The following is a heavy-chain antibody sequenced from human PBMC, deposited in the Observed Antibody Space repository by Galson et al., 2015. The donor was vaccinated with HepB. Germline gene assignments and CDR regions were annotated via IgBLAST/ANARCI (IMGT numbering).Heavy chain of an antibody. CDR2: ITSSSSSI. V-gene: IGHV3-48*02. D-gene: IGHD5-24*01. CDR1: GFTFSSYN. Sequence: SLRLSCAASGFTFSSYNMNWVRQAPGKGLEWVSYITSSSSSIYYADSVKGRFTISRDNAKNSLYLQMNSLRDDDTAVYYCAKGNRDGYKFDYWGQGTLVTVSS. J-gene: IGHJ4*02. CDR3: AKGNRDGYKFDY.